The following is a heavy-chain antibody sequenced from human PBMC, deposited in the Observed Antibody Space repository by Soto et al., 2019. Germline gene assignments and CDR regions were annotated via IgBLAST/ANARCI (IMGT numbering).Heavy chain of an antibody. D-gene: IGHD6-13*01. Sequence: SQTLSLTCAISGDSVSSNSAAWNWIRQSPSRGLEWLGRTYYRSKWYNDYAVSVKSRITINPDTSKNQFSLQLNSVTPEDTAVYYCASSGAYSSSWYQYYYYGMDVWGRGTTVTVS. CDR2: TYYRSKWYN. J-gene: IGHJ6*02. CDR1: GDSVSSNSAA. V-gene: IGHV6-1*01. CDR3: ASSGAYSSSWYQYYYYGMDV.